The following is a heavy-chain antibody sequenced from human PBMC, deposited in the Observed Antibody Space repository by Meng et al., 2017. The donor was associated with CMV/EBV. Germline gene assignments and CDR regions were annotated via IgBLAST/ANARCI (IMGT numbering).Heavy chain of an antibody. CDR1: GFTFSDYY. D-gene: IGHD6-6*01. Sequence: GESLKISCAASGFTFSDYYMSWIRQAPGKGLEWVSYISSSGSTIYYADSVKGRFTISRDNAKNSLYLQMNSLRAEDTAVYYCAGGRSIAALYYYYGMDVWGQGTTVTVSS. CDR2: ISSSGSTI. CDR3: AGGRSIAALYYYYGMDV. J-gene: IGHJ6*02. V-gene: IGHV3-11*01.